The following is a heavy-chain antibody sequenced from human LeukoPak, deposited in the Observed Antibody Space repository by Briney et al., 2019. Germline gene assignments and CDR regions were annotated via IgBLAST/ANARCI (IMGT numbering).Heavy chain of an antibody. V-gene: IGHV3-33*02. D-gene: IGHD2-2*02. CDR1: GLSLSSSG. CDR3: AKAGGDCTSSSCYSDWFNP. Sequence: PGGSLTLSCAASGLSLSSSGMHWVRQAPGKGLEWVAVIWFDGSKTYYADSVKGRFTISRDTSTNTLFLQMNNLRAEDTAVYHCAKAGGDCTSSSCYSDWFNPWGQGTLVTVSS. J-gene: IGHJ5*02. CDR2: IWFDGSKT.